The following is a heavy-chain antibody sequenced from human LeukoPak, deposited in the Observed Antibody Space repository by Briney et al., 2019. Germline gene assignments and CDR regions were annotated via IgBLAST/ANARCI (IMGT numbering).Heavy chain of an antibody. V-gene: IGHV3-23*01. J-gene: IGHJ4*02. Sequence: GGSLRLSCAASGFTFSSYAMSWVRQAPGKGLEWVSAISGSGGSTYYADPVKGRFTISRDNSKNTLYLQMNSLRAEDTAVYYCAKHALPTQITMIVMGAYFDYWGQGTLVTVSS. CDR3: AKHALPTQITMIVMGAYFDY. D-gene: IGHD3-22*01. CDR2: ISGSGGST. CDR1: GFTFSSYA.